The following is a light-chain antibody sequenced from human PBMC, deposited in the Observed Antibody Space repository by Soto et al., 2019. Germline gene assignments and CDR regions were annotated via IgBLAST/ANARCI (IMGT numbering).Light chain of an antibody. V-gene: IGKV1-33*01. J-gene: IGKJ4*01. CDR2: DGS. Sequence: DIQMTQSPSSLSASVGDRVTITCQASQDIRHYLNWYQQRPGKAPRSLIYDGSNLETGVPSRFRGSGSGTIFSLSINSLQPEDVATYYCQQYDNFPVSFGGGTKLEIK. CDR1: QDIRHY. CDR3: QQYDNFPVS.